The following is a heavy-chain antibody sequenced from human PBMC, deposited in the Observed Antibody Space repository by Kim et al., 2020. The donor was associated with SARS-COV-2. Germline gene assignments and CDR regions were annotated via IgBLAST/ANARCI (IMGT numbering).Heavy chain of an antibody. V-gene: IGHV3-9*01. D-gene: IGHD3-22*01. Sequence: GGSLRLSCAASGFTFDDYAMHWVRQAPGKGLEWVSGISWNSGSIGYADSVKGRFTISRDNAKNSLYLQMNSLRAEDTALYYCARRYYDSSGWYYFDYWGQGTLVTVSS. J-gene: IGHJ4*02. CDR2: ISWNSGSI. CDR3: ARRYYDSSGWYYFDY. CDR1: GFTFDDYA.